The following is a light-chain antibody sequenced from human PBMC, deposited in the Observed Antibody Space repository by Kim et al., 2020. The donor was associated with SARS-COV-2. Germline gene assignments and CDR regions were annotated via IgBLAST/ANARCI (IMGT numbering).Light chain of an antibody. CDR1: QSVTNNY. J-gene: IGKJ4*01. Sequence: DIVLTQSPGTLSLSPGERATLSCRASQSVTNNYLAWYQQKPGQAPRLLIYGGSTRDTGIPERFSGSGSGTDFTLTISRLEPEDLAVYYGRKNGRILTCGGGTKVEIK. CDR2: GGS. CDR3: RKNGRILT. V-gene: IGKV3-20*01.